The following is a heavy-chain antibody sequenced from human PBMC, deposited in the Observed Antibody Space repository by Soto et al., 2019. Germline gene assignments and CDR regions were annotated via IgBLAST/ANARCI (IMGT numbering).Heavy chain of an antibody. Sequence: EVQLVETGGGLIQPGGSLRLSCAASGFTVSSNYMSWVRQAPGKRLEWVSVIYSGGSTYYADSVKGRFTISRDNSKNTLYLQMNSLRAEDTAVYYCARGAVEMATTDAFDIWGQGTMVTVSS. CDR3: ARGAVEMATTDAFDI. V-gene: IGHV3-53*02. J-gene: IGHJ3*02. D-gene: IGHD1-26*01. CDR2: IYSGGST. CDR1: GFTVSSNY.